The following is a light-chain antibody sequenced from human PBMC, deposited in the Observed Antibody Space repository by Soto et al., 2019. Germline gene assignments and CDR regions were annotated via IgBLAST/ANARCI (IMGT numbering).Light chain of an antibody. Sequence: IQMTHSPSSLSASVGDSVTITCRASQSISNYLNWYQQKPGRAPKLLFYAASSLQSGVPSRFSGSGSGTDFALTISSLQPEDFATYYCQQSYSTPQTFGQGTKVDIK. CDR3: QQSYSTPQT. CDR2: AAS. J-gene: IGKJ1*01. V-gene: IGKV1-39*01. CDR1: QSISNY.